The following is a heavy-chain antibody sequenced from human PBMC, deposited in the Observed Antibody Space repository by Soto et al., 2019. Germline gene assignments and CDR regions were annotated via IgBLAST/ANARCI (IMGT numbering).Heavy chain of an antibody. CDR3: ARHYYGSGSYPYYYDGMDV. J-gene: IGHJ6*02. CDR1: GGTFSSYA. V-gene: IGHV1-69*06. CDR2: IIPIFGTA. Sequence: QVQLVQSGAEVKKPGSSVKVSCKASGGTFSSYAISWVRQAPGQGLEWMGGIIPIFGTANYAQKFQGRVTITADKSTSTAYMELSSLRSEDTAVYYCARHYYGSGSYPYYYDGMDVWGQGTTVTVSS. D-gene: IGHD3-10*01.